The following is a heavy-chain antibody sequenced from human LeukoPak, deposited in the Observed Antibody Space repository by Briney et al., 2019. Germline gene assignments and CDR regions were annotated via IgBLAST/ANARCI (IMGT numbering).Heavy chain of an antibody. CDR1: GYTFTGYY. V-gene: IGHV1-2*02. CDR2: INPNSGGT. J-gene: IGHJ4*02. CDR3: ARERTTWELLPPLEY. Sequence: ASVKVSCKASGYTFTGYYMHWVRQAPGRGLEWMGWINPNSGGTNYAQKFQGRVTMTRDTSISTAYMELSRLRSDDTAVYYCARERTTWELLPPLEYWGQGTLVTVSS. D-gene: IGHD1-26*01.